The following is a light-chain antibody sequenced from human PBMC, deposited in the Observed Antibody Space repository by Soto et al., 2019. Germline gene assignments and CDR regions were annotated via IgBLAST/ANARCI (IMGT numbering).Light chain of an antibody. CDR2: EVS. CDR1: DSDVGGYNY. CDR3: SSYRSSSTLDVV. V-gene: IGLV2-14*01. Sequence: QSALTQPASVSGSPGQSITISCTGTDSDVGGYNYVSWYQHHPGKAPKLMIYEVSNRPSGVSNLFSGSKSGNTASLTISGLQAEDEADYYCSSYRSSSTLDVVLGGGTKVTVL. J-gene: IGLJ2*01.